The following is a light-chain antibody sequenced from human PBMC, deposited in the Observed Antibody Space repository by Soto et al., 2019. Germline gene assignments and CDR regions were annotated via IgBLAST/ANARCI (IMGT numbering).Light chain of an antibody. CDR1: SCDVGGFNS. V-gene: IGLV2-14*03. Sequence: QSMLTQPASVSGSPGQSITISCTGTSCDVGGFNSVSWYQLRPGTAPKLILYDVVDRPSGVSYRFSGSKSGNTASLTISGLQAADEADYFCSSYTSTMTNAFGSGTKVTVL. CDR3: SSYTSTMTNA. CDR2: DVV. J-gene: IGLJ1*01.